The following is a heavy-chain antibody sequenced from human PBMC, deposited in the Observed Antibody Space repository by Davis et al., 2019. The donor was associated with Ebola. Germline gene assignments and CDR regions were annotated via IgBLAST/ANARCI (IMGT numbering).Heavy chain of an antibody. CDR1: GYTLVSYY. J-gene: IGHJ5*02. Sequence: AASVKVSCKASGYTLVSYYAHWVRQAPGQGLEWMGIINPSGGTTTYAQKFQGRVTMTRDTSTSTVYMELSSLRSEDTAVYYCARNPGICVYAHCNWFDPWGQGTLVTVSS. CDR3: ARNPGICVYAHCNWFDP. D-gene: IGHD2-8*01. V-gene: IGHV1-46*01. CDR2: INPSGGTT.